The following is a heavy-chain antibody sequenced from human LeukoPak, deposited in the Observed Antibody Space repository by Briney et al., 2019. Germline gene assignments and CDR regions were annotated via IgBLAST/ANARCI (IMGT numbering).Heavy chain of an antibody. D-gene: IGHD3-16*01. CDR1: GLTFSDYY. J-gene: IGHJ1*01. CDR2: ISIGSSYT. V-gene: IGHV3-11*06. CDR3: ARGHYELWF. Sequence: PGGSLRLSCAASGLTFSDYYMSWIRQAPGKGLEWVSYISIGSSYTNYADSVKGRFTISRDDAKNSLYLQMNSLRAEDTAVYHCARGHYELWFWGQGTLVTVSS.